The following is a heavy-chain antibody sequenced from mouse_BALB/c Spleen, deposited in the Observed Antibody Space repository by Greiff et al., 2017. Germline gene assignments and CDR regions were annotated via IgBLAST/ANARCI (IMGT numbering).Heavy chain of an antibody. CDR2: ISSGGSYT. D-gene: IGHD2-12*01. V-gene: IGHV5-6*01. J-gene: IGHJ3*01. CDR1: GFTFSSYG. CDR3: ARNYSSWFAY. Sequence: EVQRVESGGDLVKPGGSLKLSCAASGFTFSSYGMSWVRQTPDKRLEWVATISSGGSYTYYPDSVKGRFTISRDNAKNTLYLQMSSLKSEDTAMYYCARNYSSWFAYWGQGTLVTVSA.